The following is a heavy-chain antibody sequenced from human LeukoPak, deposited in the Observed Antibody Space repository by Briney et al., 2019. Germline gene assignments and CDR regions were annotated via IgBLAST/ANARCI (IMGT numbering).Heavy chain of an antibody. D-gene: IGHD3-10*01. V-gene: IGHV1-69*05. CDR1: GGTFSSYA. J-gene: IGHJ4*02. CDR3: ARVPLGGFGELLPNDY. Sequence: SVKVSCKASGGTFSSYAISWVRQAPGQGLEWMGRIIPNFGTANYAQKFQGRVTITTDESTSTAYMELSSLRSEDTAVYYCARVPLGGFGELLPNDYWGQGTLVTVSS. CDR2: IIPNFGTA.